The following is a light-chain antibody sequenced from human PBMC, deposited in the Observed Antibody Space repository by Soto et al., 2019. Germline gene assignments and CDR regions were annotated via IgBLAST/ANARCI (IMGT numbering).Light chain of an antibody. V-gene: IGLV2-8*01. CDR2: EVA. J-gene: IGLJ1*01. CDR3: KSYAGSNTYV. CDR1: KSDSGVYDF. Sequence: QSVLTQPPSASGSPGQSVTISCTGTKSDSGVYDFVSWYQHHPGKAPRLIIYEVAQRPSGVPDRFSGSKSGNTASLTVSGLQAADEADYFCKSYAGSNTYVFGSGTKGTVL.